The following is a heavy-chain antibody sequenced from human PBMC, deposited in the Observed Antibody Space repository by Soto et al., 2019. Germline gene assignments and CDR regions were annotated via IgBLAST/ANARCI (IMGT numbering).Heavy chain of an antibody. V-gene: IGHV3-15*01. Sequence: GGSLRLSCAASGFTFSNAWMSWVRQAPGKGLEWVGRIKSKTDGGTTDYAAPVKGRFTISRDDSKNTLYLQMNSLKTEDTAVYYCTTFFGDSDAFDIWGQGTMVTVSS. CDR3: TTFFGDSDAFDI. CDR2: IKSKTDGGTT. D-gene: IGHD3-10*01. J-gene: IGHJ3*02. CDR1: GFTFSNAW.